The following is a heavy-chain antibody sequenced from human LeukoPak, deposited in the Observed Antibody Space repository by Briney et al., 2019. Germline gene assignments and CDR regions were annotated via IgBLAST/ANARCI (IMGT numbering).Heavy chain of an antibody. Sequence: GRSLRLSCAASGFTFSSYTMHWVRQAPGKGLEWVAVISYDGSNKYYADSVKGRFTISRDNSKNTLYLQMNSLRAEDTAVYYCAANFDYWGQGTLVTVSS. CDR1: GFTFSSYT. CDR3: AANFDY. CDR2: ISYDGSNK. V-gene: IGHV3-30-3*01. J-gene: IGHJ4*02.